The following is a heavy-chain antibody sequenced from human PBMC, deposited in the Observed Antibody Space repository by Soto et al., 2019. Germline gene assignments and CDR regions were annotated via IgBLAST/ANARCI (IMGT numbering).Heavy chain of an antibody. CDR3: ARGGLDWNYYYGMDV. V-gene: IGHV1-18*04. J-gene: IGHJ6*02. Sequence: QVKLVQSGDAVTKPGASVKVSCKASGYTFTSYGISWVRQAHGQGLEWMGWISAYNGNTNYAQQLKGRVTMTKDTSKSTAYMELRSLSADDTAVYYCARGGLDWNYYYGMDVWGQGTTVTVSS. CDR1: GYTFTSYG. CDR2: ISAYNGNT. D-gene: IGHD1-1*01.